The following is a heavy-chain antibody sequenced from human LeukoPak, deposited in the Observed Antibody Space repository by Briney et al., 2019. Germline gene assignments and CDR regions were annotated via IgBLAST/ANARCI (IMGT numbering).Heavy chain of an antibody. Sequence: ETLSLTCTVSGASIRSYYWSWIRQPPGKGLEWVSAIRSNGHTTYDADSVKGRFTISRDNSKNTLYLEMKSLRADDTARYYCAKVEVSAEGGELDPWGQGTLVTVSS. D-gene: IGHD5-24*01. CDR3: AKVEVSAEGGELDP. CDR1: GASIRSYY. CDR2: IRSNGHTT. V-gene: IGHV3-23*01. J-gene: IGHJ5*02.